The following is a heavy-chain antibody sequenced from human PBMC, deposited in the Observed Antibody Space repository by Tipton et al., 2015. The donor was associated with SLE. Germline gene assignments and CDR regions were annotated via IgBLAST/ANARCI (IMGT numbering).Heavy chain of an antibody. CDR2: IGWNSVAT. V-gene: IGHV3-9*01. D-gene: IGHD3-22*01. CDR1: GFTFDDYA. J-gene: IGHJ6*02. Sequence: SLRLSCAASGFTFDDYAMHLVRQVPGKGLEWVSGIGWNSVATGYADSVKGRFTISRDNAKNSLYLQMNSLRAEDTALYFCVKANFYDRSGYYAGMDAWGQGTTVTVSS. CDR3: VKANFYDRSGYYAGMDA.